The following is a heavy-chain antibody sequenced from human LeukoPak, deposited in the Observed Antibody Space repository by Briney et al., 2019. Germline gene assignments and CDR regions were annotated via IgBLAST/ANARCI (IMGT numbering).Heavy chain of an antibody. CDR3: ARDAYDILTGYRLNYYYYYMDV. V-gene: IGHV1-18*01. Sequence: ASVKVSCKASGYTFTIYGISWVRQAPGQGLEWMGWISAYNGNTNYAQKRQGRVTMTTDTSTSTAYMELRSLRSDDTAVYYCARDAYDILTGYRLNYYYYYMDVWGKGTTVTVSS. J-gene: IGHJ6*03. CDR2: ISAYNGNT. CDR1: GYTFTIYG. D-gene: IGHD3-9*01.